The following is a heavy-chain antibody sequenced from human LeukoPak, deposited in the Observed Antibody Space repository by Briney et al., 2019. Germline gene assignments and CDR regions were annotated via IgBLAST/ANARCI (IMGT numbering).Heavy chain of an antibody. V-gene: IGHV4-34*01. CDR3: ARGPVDYYGSGSLDY. J-gene: IGHJ4*02. CDR1: GGSFSGYY. CDR2: INHSGST. Sequence: PSETLSLTCAVYGGSFSGYYWSWIRQPPGKGLEWIGEINHSGSTNYNPSLKSRVTISVDTSKNQFPLKLSSVTAADTAVYYCARGPVDYYGSGSLDYWGQGTLVTVSS. D-gene: IGHD3-10*01.